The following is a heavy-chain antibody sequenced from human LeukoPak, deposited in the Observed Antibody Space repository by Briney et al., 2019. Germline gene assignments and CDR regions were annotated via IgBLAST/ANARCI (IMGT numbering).Heavy chain of an antibody. CDR1: GGPISSYY. CDR3: ARGRVSWYYH. J-gene: IGHJ5*02. CDR2: IYYSGST. Sequence: SETLSLTCTVSGGPISSYYWSWIRQPPGKGLEWIGYIYYSGSTNYNPSLKSRVTISVDTAKNQFSLKLSSVTAADTAVYYCARGRVSWYYHWGQGTLVTVSS. V-gene: IGHV4-59*01.